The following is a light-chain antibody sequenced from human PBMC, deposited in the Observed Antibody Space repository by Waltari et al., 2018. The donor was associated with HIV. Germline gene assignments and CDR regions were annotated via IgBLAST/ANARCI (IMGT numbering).Light chain of an antibody. Sequence: NFMLTQPHSVSESPGKTVTISCTRSSGSLASNYVQWNHQRPGSPPTTVIYEDNQRPSGVPDRFSGSIDSSSNSASLTISGLKTEDEADYYCQSYDSSNLHVVFGGGTKLTVL. CDR3: QSYDSSNLHVV. J-gene: IGLJ2*01. V-gene: IGLV6-57*01. CDR2: EDN. CDR1: SGSLASNY.